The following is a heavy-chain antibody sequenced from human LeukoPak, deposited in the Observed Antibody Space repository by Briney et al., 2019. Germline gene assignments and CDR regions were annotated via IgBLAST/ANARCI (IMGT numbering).Heavy chain of an antibody. J-gene: IGHJ4*02. D-gene: IGHD5-24*01. V-gene: IGHV3-23*01. CDR1: GFTFTSYA. Sequence: GGSPRLSCAASGFTFTSYAMSWVRQAPGKGLEWVSAISGSGGSTYYADSVKGRFTISRDNSESTLFLQMNSLRAEDTAVYYCAKDPRVGSRVATPCHWGQGTLVTVSS. CDR2: ISGSGGST. CDR3: AKDPRVGSRVATPCH.